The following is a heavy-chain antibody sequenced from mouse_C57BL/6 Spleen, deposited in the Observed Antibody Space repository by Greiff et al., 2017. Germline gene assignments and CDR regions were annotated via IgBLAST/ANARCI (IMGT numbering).Heavy chain of an antibody. CDR3: ASPGYDYDDYAMDY. V-gene: IGHV1-52*01. CDR2: IDPSDSET. CDR1: GYTFTSYW. Sequence: QVQLQQSGAELVRPGSSVKLSCKASGYTFTSYWMHWVKQRPIQGLEWIGNIDPSDSETHYNQKFKDKATLPVDKSSSTAYMQLISLTSEDSAVYYCASPGYDYDDYAMDYWGQGTSVTVSS. J-gene: IGHJ4*01. D-gene: IGHD2-4*01.